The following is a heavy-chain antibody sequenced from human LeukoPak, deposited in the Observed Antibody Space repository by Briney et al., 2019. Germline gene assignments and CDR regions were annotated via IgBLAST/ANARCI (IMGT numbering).Heavy chain of an antibody. CDR1: GLTFSGYG. CDR3: AKDLGVTMVRGLCDY. J-gene: IGHJ4*02. V-gene: IGHV3-33*06. Sequence: GGSLRLSCAVSGLTFSGYGMHWVRQAPGKGLEWGALIWYDGSNKYYADSVKGRFTISRDNSKNALYLQMDSLRAEDTGVYYCAKDLGVTMVRGLCDYWGQGTLVTVSS. D-gene: IGHD3-10*01. CDR2: IWYDGSNK.